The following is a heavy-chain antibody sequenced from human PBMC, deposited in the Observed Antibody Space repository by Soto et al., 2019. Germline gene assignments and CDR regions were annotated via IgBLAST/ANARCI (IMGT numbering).Heavy chain of an antibody. CDR1: GGYISSYY. Sequence: SETLSLTCTVSGGYISSYYWSWIRQHPGKGLEWIGYIYYSGSTNYNPSLKSRVTISVDTSKNQFSLKLSSVTAADTAVYYCARHASSSWYVGHYYYMDVWGKGTTVTVS. V-gene: IGHV4-59*08. D-gene: IGHD6-13*01. J-gene: IGHJ6*03. CDR2: IYYSGST. CDR3: ARHASSSWYVGHYYYMDV.